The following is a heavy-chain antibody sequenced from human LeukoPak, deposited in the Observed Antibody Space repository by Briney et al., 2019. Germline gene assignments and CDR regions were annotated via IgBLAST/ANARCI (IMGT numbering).Heavy chain of an antibody. CDR2: INAGNGNT. J-gene: IGHJ4*02. D-gene: IGHD5-18*01. CDR3: ARYGSVVDTAIFDY. CDR1: GYTFTSYA. V-gene: IGHV1-3*01. Sequence: GASVKVSCKASGYTFTSYAIHWVRQAPGQRLEWMGWINAGNGNTKYSQKFQGRVTITRDTSASTAYMELGSLRSEDTAVYYCARYGSVVDTAIFDYWGQGTLVTVSS.